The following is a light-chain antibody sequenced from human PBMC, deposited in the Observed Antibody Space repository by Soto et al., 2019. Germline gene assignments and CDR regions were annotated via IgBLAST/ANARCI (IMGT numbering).Light chain of an antibody. CDR2: GAS. V-gene: IGKV3-20*01. CDR1: QSVSSNF. J-gene: IGKJ1*01. CDR3: QQYSSSPQT. Sequence: EIVLTQSPGTLSLSPGQRATLSCRASQSVSSNFLAWYQQRPGRAPRLLIHGASSRATGIPDRFSGSGSGINFTLTISRLEPEDFAVYYCQQYSSSPQTFGQGTRVEIK.